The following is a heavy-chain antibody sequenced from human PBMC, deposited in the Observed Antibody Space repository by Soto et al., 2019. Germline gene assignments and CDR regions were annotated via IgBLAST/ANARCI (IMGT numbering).Heavy chain of an antibody. CDR2: ISGSGGNT. CDR1: GFTFSSYA. V-gene: IGHV3-23*01. Sequence: ESGGGLVQPGGSLRLSCAASGFTFSSYAMSWVRQAPGKGLEWVSAISGSGGNTYYADSVKGRFTISRDNSKNTLYLQMNSLRAEDTAVYYCAKSVRYCSGGVCYYSESDCWGQGTRVTVSS. D-gene: IGHD2-15*01. J-gene: IGHJ4*02. CDR3: AKSVRYCSGGVCYYSESDC.